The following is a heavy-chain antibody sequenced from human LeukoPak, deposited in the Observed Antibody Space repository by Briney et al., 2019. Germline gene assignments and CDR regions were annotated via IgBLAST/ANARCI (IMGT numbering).Heavy chain of an antibody. CDR3: ASHRYYYDSSGYYSHYWYFDL. V-gene: IGHV3-23*01. CDR1: GFTFSSYG. Sequence: PGGSLRLSCAASGFTFSSYGMSWVRQAPGKGLEWVSAISGSGGSTYYADSVKGRFTISRDNSKTTLFLQMNSLRAEDTAVYSCASHRYYYDSSGYYSHYWYFDLWGRGTLVTVSS. CDR2: ISGSGGST. D-gene: IGHD3-22*01. J-gene: IGHJ2*01.